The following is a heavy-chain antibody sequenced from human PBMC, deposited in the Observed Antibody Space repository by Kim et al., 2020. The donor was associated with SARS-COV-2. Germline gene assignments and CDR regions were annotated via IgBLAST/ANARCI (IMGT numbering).Heavy chain of an antibody. CDR1: GFTFSSYA. Sequence: GGSLRLSCAASGFTFSSYAMHWVRQAPGKGLEWVAVISYDGSNKYYADSVKGRFTISRDNSKNTLYLQMNSLRAEDTAVYYCAREIPQWLVPDFDYWGQGTLVTVSS. D-gene: IGHD6-19*01. CDR3: AREIPQWLVPDFDY. J-gene: IGHJ4*02. CDR2: ISYDGSNK. V-gene: IGHV3-30-3*01.